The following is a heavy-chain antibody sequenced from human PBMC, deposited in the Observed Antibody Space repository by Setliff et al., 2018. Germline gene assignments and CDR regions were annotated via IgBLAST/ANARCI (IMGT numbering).Heavy chain of an antibody. CDR2: MYYSGDT. V-gene: IGHV4-59*08. CDR3: ARLPPLHTPMALTFDY. J-gene: IGHJ4*02. CDR1: VGSVRGYY. D-gene: IGHD5-18*01. Sequence: PSETLSLTCTVSVGSVRGYYWSWIRQPPGKGLEWIGYMYYSGDTNYNPSLKSRVTISVDTSKNQFSLELRSVTAADTAVYYCARLPPLHTPMALTFDYWGQGILVTVSS.